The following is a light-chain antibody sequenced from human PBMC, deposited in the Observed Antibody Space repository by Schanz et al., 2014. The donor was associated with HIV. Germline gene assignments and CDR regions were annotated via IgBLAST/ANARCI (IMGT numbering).Light chain of an antibody. CDR1: SSNIGAGYD. J-gene: IGLJ3*02. Sequence: QSVLTQPPSVSGAPGQRVTISCTGSSSNIGAGYDVHWYQQLPGTAPRLLIYANTNRPSGVPDRFSGSKSGNTASLTISGLQAEDEADYYCSSYTNINSWVFGGGTKLTVL. CDR2: ANT. CDR3: SSYTNINSWV. V-gene: IGLV1-40*01.